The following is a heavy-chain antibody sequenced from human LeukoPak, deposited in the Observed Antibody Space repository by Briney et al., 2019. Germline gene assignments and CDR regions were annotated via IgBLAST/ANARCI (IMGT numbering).Heavy chain of an antibody. Sequence: GRSLRLSCAASGFTLSTNSMHWVRQAPGKGLEWLAVISYDGSNKYYADSVKGRFTISRDNAKNSLFLQMNSLRAEDTAVYYCARDSSGPWFDPWGQGTLVTVSS. CDR1: GFTLSTNS. CDR2: ISYDGSNK. D-gene: IGHD6-6*01. CDR3: ARDSSGPWFDP. J-gene: IGHJ5*02. V-gene: IGHV3-30-3*01.